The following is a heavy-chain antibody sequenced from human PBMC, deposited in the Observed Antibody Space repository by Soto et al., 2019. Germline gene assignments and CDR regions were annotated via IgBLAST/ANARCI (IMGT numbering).Heavy chain of an antibody. J-gene: IGHJ5*02. Sequence: QVQLQESGPGLVKPSQTLSLTCTVSGGPIRRRGYYWSWIRHRPGEGLEWIGFFYYSGITEYNPSLRSRVTISAATSRNQVFLNMYSVTAADTAVYYCASSGGPEGDWFDPWGQGTLVTVSS. CDR1: GGPIRRRGYY. CDR2: FYYSGIT. D-gene: IGHD2-15*01. V-gene: IGHV4-31*03. CDR3: ASSGGPEGDWFDP.